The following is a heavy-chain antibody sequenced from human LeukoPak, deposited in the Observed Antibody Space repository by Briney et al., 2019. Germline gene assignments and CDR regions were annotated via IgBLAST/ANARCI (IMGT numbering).Heavy chain of an antibody. CDR2: IGVDGSNK. J-gene: IGHJ2*01. Sequence: PGTSQRLSCAASGFTFFQHGFHWVRQAPGKGLEWVALIGVDGSNKYYADSLKDRITISRDNSKNTLYLQMNSLRVEGTAVYYCVVVLVPAAVWQFDLWGRGTLVTVSS. CDR1: GFTFFQHG. V-gene: IGHV3-33*03. CDR3: VVVLVPAAVWQFDL. D-gene: IGHD2-2*01.